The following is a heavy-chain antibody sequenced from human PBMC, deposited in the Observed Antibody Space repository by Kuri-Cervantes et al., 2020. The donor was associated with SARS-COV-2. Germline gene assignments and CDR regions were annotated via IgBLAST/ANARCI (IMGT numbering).Heavy chain of an antibody. CDR1: GYTFTSYY. CDR2: INPSGGST. V-gene: IGHV1-46*01. D-gene: IGHD3-3*01. CDR3: ARELRFLEWLPQSESYMDV. J-gene: IGHJ6*03. Sequence: ASVKVSCKASGYTFTSYYMHWVRQTPGQGLEWMGIINPSGGSTSYAQKFQGRVTMTRDTSTSTVYMELSSLRSDDTAVYYCARELRFLEWLPQSESYMDVWGKGTTVTVSS.